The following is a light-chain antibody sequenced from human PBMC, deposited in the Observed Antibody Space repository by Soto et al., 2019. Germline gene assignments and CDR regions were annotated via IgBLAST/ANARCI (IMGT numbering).Light chain of an antibody. CDR1: GSDIGSYDH. V-gene: IGLV2-14*03. CDR3: ISYTDRQSYL. Sequence: QSALTQPASVSGSPGQSITISCSGTGSDIGSYDHVAWYQQFPGKSPKLIIYAVSDRPSGVSDRFSGSKSGISASLTISGLQTEDEADYYRISYTDRQSYLFGTGTKVTVL. J-gene: IGLJ1*01. CDR2: AVS.